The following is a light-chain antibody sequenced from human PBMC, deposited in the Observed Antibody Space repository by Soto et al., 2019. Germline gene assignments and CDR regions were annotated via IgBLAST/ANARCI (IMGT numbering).Light chain of an antibody. CDR1: SSNIGAGYD. J-gene: IGLJ1*01. CDR3: QSYDSSLSGYV. V-gene: IGLV1-40*01. CDR2: GNS. Sequence: QSALTQPPSVSGAPGQRVTISCTGSSSNIGAGYDVHWYQQLPGTVPKVLIYGNSNRPSGVPDRFSGSKSGTSASLAITGLQAEDEADYYCQSYDSSLSGYVFGTGTKVTVL.